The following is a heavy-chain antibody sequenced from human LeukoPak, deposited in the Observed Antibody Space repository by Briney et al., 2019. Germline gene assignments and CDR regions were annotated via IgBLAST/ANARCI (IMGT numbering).Heavy chain of an antibody. CDR2: INPNSGGT. CDR3: AGRPDTAMVPIFDY. V-gene: IGHV1-2*02. J-gene: IGHJ4*02. Sequence: ASVKVSCKASGYTFTSYTMHWVRQAPGQGLEWVGWINPNSGGTNYAQKFQGRVTMTGDTSTSTAYMELSRLTSDDTGIYYCAGRPDTAMVPIFDYWGQGTLVTVSS. CDR1: GYTFTSYT. D-gene: IGHD5-18*01.